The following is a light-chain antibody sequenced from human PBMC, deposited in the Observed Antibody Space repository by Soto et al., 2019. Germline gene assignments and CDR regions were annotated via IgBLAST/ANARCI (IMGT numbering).Light chain of an antibody. CDR1: HSVSSN. V-gene: IGKV3-15*01. Sequence: ILMTQSPATQSLSPGERATLSXRASHSVSSNLSWYPQKAGQXPRLFXXDGXTRGTGILARFSGSGSGTAFTLTISSLQSEDFSVYYCQQYNKWPPWTFGQGTKVDIK. CDR2: DGX. CDR3: QQYNKWPPWT. J-gene: IGKJ1*01.